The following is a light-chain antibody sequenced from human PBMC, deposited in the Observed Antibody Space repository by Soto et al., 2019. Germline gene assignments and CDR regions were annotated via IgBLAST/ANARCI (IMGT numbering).Light chain of an antibody. J-gene: IGLJ1*01. Sequence: ALTQPASVSGSPGQSITISCTGSSSDVGGYNYVSWYQHHPGKAPKLMIYEVTNRPSGVSHRFSGSKSGNTASLTISGLQTEDEADYYCASITRSTTAVFGTGTKLTVL. CDR3: ASITRSTTAV. V-gene: IGLV2-14*01. CDR1: SSDVGGYNY. CDR2: EVT.